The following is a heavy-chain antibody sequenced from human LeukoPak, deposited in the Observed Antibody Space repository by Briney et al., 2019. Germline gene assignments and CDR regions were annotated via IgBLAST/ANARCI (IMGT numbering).Heavy chain of an antibody. J-gene: IGHJ4*02. CDR1: GGSISSGSYY. D-gene: IGHD1-1*01. CDR2: IYTSGST. V-gene: IGHV4-61*02. Sequence: PSETLSLTCTVSGGSISSGSYYWSWIRQPAGKGLEWIGRIYTSGSTNYNPSLKSRITISVDTSKNQFSLRLSSVTAADTAVYYCARGQLGDFDYWGQGTLFTVSS. CDR3: ARGQLGDFDY.